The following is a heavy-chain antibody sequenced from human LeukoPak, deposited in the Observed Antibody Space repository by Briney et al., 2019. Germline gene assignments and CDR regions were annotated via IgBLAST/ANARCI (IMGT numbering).Heavy chain of an antibody. CDR3: ASITMTVDY. CDR1: GGSISSSSYY. V-gene: IGHV4-39*01. J-gene: IGHJ4*02. Sequence: SETLSLTCTVSGGSISSSSYYWGWIRQPPGKGLERIGSIYYSGSTYYNPSLKSRVTISVDTSKNQFSLKLSSVTAADTAVYYCASITMTVDYWGQGTLVTVSS. D-gene: IGHD3-22*01. CDR2: IYYSGST.